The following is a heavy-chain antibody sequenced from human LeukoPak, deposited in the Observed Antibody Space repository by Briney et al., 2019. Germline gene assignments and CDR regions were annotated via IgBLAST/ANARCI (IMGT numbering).Heavy chain of an antibody. CDR2: IRYDGSTK. D-gene: IGHD6-6*01. V-gene: IGHV3-30*02. J-gene: IGHJ5*01. CDR3: TRDPRHFDS. CDR1: EFTFSSYG. Sequence: PGGSLRLSCAASEFTFSSYGMHWVRQAPGKGLEWVAFIRYDGSTKYYTDSVKGRFTISRDNAKNSLYLQMSSLRVEDTAVYYCTRDPRHFDSCGQGTLVTVSS.